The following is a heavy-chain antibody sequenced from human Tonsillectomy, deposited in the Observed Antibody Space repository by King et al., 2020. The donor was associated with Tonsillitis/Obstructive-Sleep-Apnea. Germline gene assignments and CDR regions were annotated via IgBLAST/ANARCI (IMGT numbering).Heavy chain of an antibody. CDR3: ARAVWGSWYFDL. CDR1: GFTFRSYW. Sequence: VQLVESGGGLVQPGGSLRLSCAASGFTFRSYWMNWVRQAPGKGLEWVANIKQDGSVKYYEDSVKGRFTICRDNAKNSLYLQMNSLRAADTATYYCARAVWGSWYFDLWGRGTLVTVSP. J-gene: IGHJ2*01. CDR2: IKQDGSVK. D-gene: IGHD7-27*01. V-gene: IGHV3-7*01.